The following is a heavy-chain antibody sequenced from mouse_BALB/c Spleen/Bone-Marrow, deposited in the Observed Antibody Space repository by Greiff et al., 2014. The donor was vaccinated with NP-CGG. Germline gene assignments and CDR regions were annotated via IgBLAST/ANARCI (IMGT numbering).Heavy chain of an antibody. Sequence: QLHVKQSGAELVRPGTSVKVSCKGSGYAFTNYLIEWVKQRPGQGLEWIGVINSGSGGTKYNEKFKGKATLTADKSSSTAYMQLSSLTSDDSAVYFCARAITDAMDYWGQGTSVTVSS. CDR3: ARAITDAMDY. CDR1: GYAFTNYL. V-gene: IGHV1-54*01. CDR2: INSGSGGT. D-gene: IGHD2-4*01. J-gene: IGHJ4*01.